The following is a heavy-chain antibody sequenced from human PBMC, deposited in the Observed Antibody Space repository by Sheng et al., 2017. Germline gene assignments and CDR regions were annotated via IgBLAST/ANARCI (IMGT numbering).Heavy chain of an antibody. V-gene: IGHV2-70*04. J-gene: IGHJ6*03. CDR2: IDWDDDK. Sequence: QVTLKESGPALVKPTQTLTLTCTFSGFSLSTSGMRVSWIRQPPGKALEWLARIDWDDDKFYSTSLKTRLTISKDTSKNQVVLTMTNMDPVDTATYYCARAREYYDSRGDYYYYMDVWGQGTTVTVSS. D-gene: IGHD3-22*01. CDR1: GFSLSTSGMR. CDR3: ARAREYYDSRGDYYYYMDV.